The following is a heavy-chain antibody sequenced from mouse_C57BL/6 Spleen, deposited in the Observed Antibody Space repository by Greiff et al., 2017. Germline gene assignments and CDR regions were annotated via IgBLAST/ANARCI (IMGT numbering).Heavy chain of an antibody. D-gene: IGHD2-2*01. J-gene: IGHJ4*01. CDR2: INYDGSST. CDR3: ARVVLPGAMDY. Sequence: EVMLVESEGGLVQPGSSMKLSCTASGFTFSDYYMAWVRQVPEKGLEWVANINYDGSSTYYLDSLKSRFIISRDNAKNILYLQMSSLKSEDTATYYCARVVLPGAMDYWGQGTSVTVSS. CDR1: GFTFSDYY. V-gene: IGHV5-16*01.